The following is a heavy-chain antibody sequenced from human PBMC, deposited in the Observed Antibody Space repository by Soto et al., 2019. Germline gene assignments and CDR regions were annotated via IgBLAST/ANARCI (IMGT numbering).Heavy chain of an antibody. CDR3: ASPSYGSGSYY. V-gene: IGHV1-3*01. D-gene: IGHD3-10*01. CDR1: EYTFSNYL. J-gene: IGHJ4*02. Sequence: QVQLVQSGAEVKKPGASVKVSCKASEYTFSNYLLHWVRQAPGQGLEWMGWINAGNGHTKYSQKFQGRVTFTRDTSATTAYIELSSLRSDDTAVYYCASPSYGSGSYYWGQGTLVTVSS. CDR2: INAGNGHT.